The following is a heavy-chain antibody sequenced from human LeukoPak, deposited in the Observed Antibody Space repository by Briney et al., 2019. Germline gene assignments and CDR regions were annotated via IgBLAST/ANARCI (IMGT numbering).Heavy chain of an antibody. Sequence: GGSLRLSCAASGFTFSSYAMTWVRQAPGKGLEWVSIISGSGAITYYVDSVKGRFTISRDNSKNTLFLQMNSLRAEDTAVYYCAKYHFGDFDYYPQLDYWGQGTLVTVSS. D-gene: IGHD3-10*01. CDR1: GFTFSSYA. J-gene: IGHJ4*02. CDR2: ISGSGAIT. CDR3: AKYHFGDFDYYPQLDY. V-gene: IGHV3-23*01.